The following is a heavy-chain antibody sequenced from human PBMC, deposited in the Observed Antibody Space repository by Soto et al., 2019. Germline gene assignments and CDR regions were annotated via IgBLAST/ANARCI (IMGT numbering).Heavy chain of an antibody. D-gene: IGHD3-22*01. V-gene: IGHV1-3*02. CDR2: SNAGNGNT. CDR3: ATDDSHGYYTFVY. Sequence: ASVKVSCKASGYTFTSYAMHWVRQAPGQRLEWMGWSNAGNGNTKYSQEFQGRVTITRDTSASTAYMELSSLTPEDTAVYYCATDDSHGYYTFVYWGQGTLVTVSS. J-gene: IGHJ4*02. CDR1: GYTFTSYA.